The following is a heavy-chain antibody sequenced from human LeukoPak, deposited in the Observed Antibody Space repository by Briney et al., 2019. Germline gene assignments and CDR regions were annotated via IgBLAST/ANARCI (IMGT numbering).Heavy chain of an antibody. CDR3: GRGHYGDYPYYYYGMDV. CDR1: GGTFSSYA. Sequence: SVKVSCKASGGTFSSYAISWVRQAPGQGLEWMGGIIPIFGTANYAQKFQGRVTITADESTSTAYMELSSLRSEDTAVYYCGRGHYGDYPYYYYGMDVWGKGTTVTVSS. D-gene: IGHD4-17*01. CDR2: IIPIFGTA. J-gene: IGHJ6*04. V-gene: IGHV1-69*01.